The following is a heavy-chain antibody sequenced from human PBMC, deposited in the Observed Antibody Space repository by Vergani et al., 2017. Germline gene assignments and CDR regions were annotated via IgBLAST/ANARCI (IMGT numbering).Heavy chain of an antibody. V-gene: IGHV1-69*12. CDR3: ARDRRELLWFGESAWYFDY. CDR1: GGTFSSYA. J-gene: IGHJ4*02. CDR2: IIPIFGTA. Sequence: QVQLVQSGAEVKKPGSSVKVSCKASGGTFSSYAISWVRQAPGQGLEWMGGIIPIFGTANYAQKFQGRVTITADESTSTAYMELRSLRSDDTAVYYCARDRRELLWFGESAWYFDYWGQGTLVTVSS. D-gene: IGHD3-10*01.